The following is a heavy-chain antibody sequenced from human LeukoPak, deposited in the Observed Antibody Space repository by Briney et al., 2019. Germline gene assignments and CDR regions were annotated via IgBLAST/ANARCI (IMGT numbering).Heavy chain of an antibody. J-gene: IGHJ4*02. V-gene: IGHV3-20*04. CDR3: ARGDWSSSFFDY. CDR2: INWNGGST. D-gene: IGHD2-2*01. Sequence: GGSLRLSCAASGFTFDDFGMTWVRQAPGKGLEWVSGINWNGGSTGYADSMKGRFTISRDNAKNSLYLQMDSLRAEDTALYYCARGDWSSSFFDYWGQGTLVTVSS. CDR1: GFTFDDFG.